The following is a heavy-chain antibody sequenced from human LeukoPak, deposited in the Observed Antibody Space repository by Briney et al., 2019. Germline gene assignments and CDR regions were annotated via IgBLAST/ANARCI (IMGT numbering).Heavy chain of an antibody. V-gene: IGHV4-59*01. J-gene: IGHJ6*03. CDR3: ARVVQWAAELWWFEREYYYYYMDV. CDR2: IYYSGST. Sequence: SETLSLTCTVSGGSISSYYWSWIRQPPGKGLEWIGYIYYSGSTNYNPSLKSRVTISVDTSKNQFSLKLSSVTAADTAVYYCARVVQWAAELWWFEREYYYYYMDVWGKGTTVTISS. CDR1: GGSISSYY. D-gene: IGHD2-8*02.